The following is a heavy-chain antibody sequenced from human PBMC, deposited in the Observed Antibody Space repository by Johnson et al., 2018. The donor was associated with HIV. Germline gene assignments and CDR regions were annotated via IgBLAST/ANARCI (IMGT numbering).Heavy chain of an antibody. V-gene: IGHV3-66*01. Sequence: VQLLESGGGVVQPGGSLRLSCAASGFTFSTNAMSWVRQAPGKGLEWVSVISSGGSTSYPDSVKGRFTISRDNSKNTLYLQMNSLRAEDTAVYYCARACRDGYTCDAFDIWGQGTMVTVSS. J-gene: IGHJ3*02. CDR1: GFTFSTNA. CDR2: ISSGGST. CDR3: ARACRDGYTCDAFDI. D-gene: IGHD5-24*01.